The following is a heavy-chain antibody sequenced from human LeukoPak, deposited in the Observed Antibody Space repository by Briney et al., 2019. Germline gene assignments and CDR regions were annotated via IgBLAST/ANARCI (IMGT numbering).Heavy chain of an antibody. D-gene: IGHD3-10*01. J-gene: IGHJ4*02. V-gene: IGHV1-69*01. CDR3: ARYLVRGVTPAYYFDY. CDR2: IIPIFGTA. Sequence: GSSVKVSCTASGGTFSSYAISWVRQAPGQGLEWMGGIIPIFGTANYAQKFQGRVTITADESTSTAYVELSSLRSEDTAVYYCARYLVRGVTPAYYFDYWGQGTLVTVSS. CDR1: GGTFSSYA.